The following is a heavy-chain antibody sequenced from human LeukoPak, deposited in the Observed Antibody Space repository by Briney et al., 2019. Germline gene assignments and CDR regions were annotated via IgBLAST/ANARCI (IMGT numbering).Heavy chain of an antibody. J-gene: IGHJ4*02. CDR1: GYIFPSYW. Sequence: GESLKISCKGSGYIFPSYWIAWVRQMPGKGLEWMGIIYPGDSHTRYSPSFQGQVTISDDKSITTAYLHLSGRKASDPALYYRARQDGRALYFFDYWGQGTLVTVSS. CDR2: IYPGDSHT. CDR3: ARQDGRALYFFDY. D-gene: IGHD5-24*01. V-gene: IGHV5-51*01.